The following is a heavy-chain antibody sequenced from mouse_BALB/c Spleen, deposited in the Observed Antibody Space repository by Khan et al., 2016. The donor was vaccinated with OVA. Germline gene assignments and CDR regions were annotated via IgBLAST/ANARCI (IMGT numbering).Heavy chain of an antibody. CDR1: GFTFSTYG. V-gene: IGHV5-6*01. D-gene: IGHD2-4*01. CDR3: ARVAYYYDSEGFAY. Sequence: EVELVESGGDLVKTGGSLKLSCAASGFTFSTYGMSWVRQTPDKRLEWVATISSGGHYTYYIDSVKGRFTISRDNAKNILYLQMTSLRSEDTAMYYCARVAYYYDSEGFAYWGQGTLVTVSA. J-gene: IGHJ3*01. CDR2: ISSGGHYT.